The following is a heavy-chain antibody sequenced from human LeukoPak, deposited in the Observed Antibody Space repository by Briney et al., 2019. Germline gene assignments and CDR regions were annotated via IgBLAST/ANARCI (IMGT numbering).Heavy chain of an antibody. CDR2: IKPTGWST. V-gene: IGHV1-46*01. J-gene: IGHJ4*02. Sequence: ASVKVSCKTSGYTFTTYHVHWVRQAPGPGLEWMGIIKPTGWSTRYAQKFQGRVTMTTDTSTRTVYMELSGLTSDDTAVYYCATDEETTVTTPRYFDYWGQGALVTVSS. D-gene: IGHD4-17*01. CDR1: GYTFTTYH. CDR3: ATDEETTVTTPRYFDY.